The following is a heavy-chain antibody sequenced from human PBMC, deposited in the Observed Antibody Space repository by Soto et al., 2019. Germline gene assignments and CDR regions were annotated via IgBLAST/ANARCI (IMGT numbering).Heavy chain of an antibody. CDR2: ISSSGTSA. J-gene: IGHJ4*02. Sequence: QVQLEESGGGLVKPGGSLRLSCATSGFPFSALFMAWIRQTPGKGLEYIAYISSSGTSANYAESVKGRFTISRDNAKSSMCRQINSLRSEDTAVYYCGRERGAVTGQYCDRWGQGAQVTVSS. CDR3: GRERGAVTGQYCDR. V-gene: IGHV3-11*05. CDR1: GFPFSALF. D-gene: IGHD6-19*01.